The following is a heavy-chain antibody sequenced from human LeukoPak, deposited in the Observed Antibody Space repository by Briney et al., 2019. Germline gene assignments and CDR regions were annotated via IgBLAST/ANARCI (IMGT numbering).Heavy chain of an antibody. CDR1: GFTFSSYS. CDR2: ISSSSGTI. D-gene: IGHD2/OR15-2a*01. CDR3: ARGDYFDDSASPVDY. Sequence: GGSLRLSCAAPGFTFSSYSMNWVRQAPGKGLGWVSYISSSSGTILYADSVKGRFTISRDNAKNSLYLQMNSLRAEDTAVYYCARGDYFDDSASPVDYWGQGTLVTVSS. V-gene: IGHV3-48*01. J-gene: IGHJ4*02.